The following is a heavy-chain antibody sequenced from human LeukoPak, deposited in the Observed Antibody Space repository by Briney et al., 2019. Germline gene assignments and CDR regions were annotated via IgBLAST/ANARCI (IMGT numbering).Heavy chain of an antibody. D-gene: IGHD3-22*01. J-gene: IGHJ4*02. CDR3: AKVKYYYDSSGYSTTIDY. V-gene: IGHV3-23*01. CDR1: GFTFSSYA. Sequence: PGGSLRLSCAASGFTFSSYAMSWVRQAPGKGREWVSAISSSGGSTYYADSVKGRFTISRDNSKNTLYLQMNSLRAEDTAAYYCAKVKYYYDSSGYSTTIDYWGQGTLVTVSS. CDR2: ISSSGGST.